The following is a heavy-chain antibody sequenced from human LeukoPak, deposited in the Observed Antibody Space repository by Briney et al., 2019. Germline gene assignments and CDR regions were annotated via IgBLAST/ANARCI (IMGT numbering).Heavy chain of an antibody. J-gene: IGHJ5*02. CDR1: GYTFTGYY. CDR2: INPNSGGT. D-gene: IGHD2-8*01. Sequence: ASVKVSCKASGYTFTGYYMHWVRQAPGQGLEWMGWINPNSGGTNYAQKFQGRVTMTRDTFISTAYMELSRLRSDDTAVYYCARVMGRRRYCTNGVCYNWFDPWGQGTLVTVSS. CDR3: ARVMGRRRYCTNGVCYNWFDP. V-gene: IGHV1-2*02.